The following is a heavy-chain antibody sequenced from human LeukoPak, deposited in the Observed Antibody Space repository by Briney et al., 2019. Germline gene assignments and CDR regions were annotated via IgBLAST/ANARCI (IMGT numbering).Heavy chain of an antibody. Sequence: AGSLTLSCAASGFTFSSYSMYWVRQPAGKGLEWVSSIDASGGSTYYADSVKGRFTISRAHSKKTLFLQMNSLRAEDTAPYYCAKGGSGYFLDLWGQGTLVTVSS. V-gene: IGHV3-23*01. J-gene: IGHJ5*02. CDR2: IDASGGST. D-gene: IGHD3-22*01. CDR3: AKGGSGYFLDL. CDR1: GFTFSSYS.